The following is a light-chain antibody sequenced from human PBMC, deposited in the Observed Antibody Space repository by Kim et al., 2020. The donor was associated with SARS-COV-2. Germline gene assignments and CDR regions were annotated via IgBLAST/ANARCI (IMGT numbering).Light chain of an antibody. J-gene: IGKJ4*01. CDR3: QHFQSYPSLT. V-gene: IGKV1-9*01. CDR2: DAS. Sequence: DIQLTQSPSFLSTSVGDTVTLTCRASQGITHYLAWYQQKPGKAPKLLIYDASTLQSGVPSRFSGSGSGTEFTLTISSLQPEDSATYYCQHFQSYPSLTFGGGATVEIK. CDR1: QGITHY.